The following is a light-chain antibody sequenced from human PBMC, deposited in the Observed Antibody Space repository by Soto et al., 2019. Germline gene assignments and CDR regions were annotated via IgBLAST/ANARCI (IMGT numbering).Light chain of an antibody. V-gene: IGKV3-20*01. CDR1: QSVSSNY. CDR2: GAS. J-gene: IGKJ1*01. Sequence: ENVLTQFPGTLSLSPGERATLSCRASQSVSSNYLAWYQQKPGQAPRLLIYGASSRAAGIPDRFRGGGSGTDFTLTISRLEPEDFAVYYCQHFGSSPPWPFGQGTKVEMK. CDR3: QHFGSSPPWP.